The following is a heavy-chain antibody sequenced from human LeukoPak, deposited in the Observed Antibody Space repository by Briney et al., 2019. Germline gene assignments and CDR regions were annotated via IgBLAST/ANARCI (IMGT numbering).Heavy chain of an antibody. CDR3: ARLCYYYDSSGCNFDY. J-gene: IGHJ4*02. D-gene: IGHD3-22*01. CDR2: IYTSGST. CDR1: GGSISSGSYY. V-gene: IGHV4-61*02. Sequence: SQTLSLTCTVSGGSISSGSYYWSWIRQPAGKGLEWIGRIYTSGSTNYNPSLKSRVTISVDTSKNQFSLKLSSVTAADTAVYYCARLCYYYDSSGCNFDYWGQGTLVTVSS.